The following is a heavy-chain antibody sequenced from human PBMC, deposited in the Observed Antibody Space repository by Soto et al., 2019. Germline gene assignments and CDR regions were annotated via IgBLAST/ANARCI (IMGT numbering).Heavy chain of an antibody. V-gene: IGHV1-2*04. D-gene: IGHD3-10*01. CDR1: GYTFTGYY. CDR3: ARDARGDEAPMDY. CDR2: INPNSGGT. Sequence: QVQLVQSGAEVKKPGASVKVSCKASGYTFTGYYMHWVRQAPGQGLEWMGWINPNSGGTNYAQKCQGWVTMTRDTSTSTAYMEQSSLRPDDTAVYYGARDARGDEAPMDYWGQGTLVTVSS. J-gene: IGHJ4*02.